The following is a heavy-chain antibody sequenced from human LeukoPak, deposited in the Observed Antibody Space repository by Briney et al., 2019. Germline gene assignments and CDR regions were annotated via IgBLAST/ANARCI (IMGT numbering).Heavy chain of an antibody. J-gene: IGHJ4*02. V-gene: IGHV1-46*01. D-gene: IGHD2-15*01. CDR3: AREQGQVPGPLVVAGTYYFDY. CDR1: GYTFTSNH. CDR2: INPSGRST. Sequence: GASLKVSCKASGYTFTSNHIHWVRQAPGQGLEWIGIINPSGRSTNYAHKFQGRVTMTSDTSTSTVYMELSGLRSEDTAMYYCAREQGQVPGPLVVAGTYYFDYWGQGTLVTVSS.